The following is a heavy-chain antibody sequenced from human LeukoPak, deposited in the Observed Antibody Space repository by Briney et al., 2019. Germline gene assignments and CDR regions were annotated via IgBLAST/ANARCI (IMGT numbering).Heavy chain of an antibody. D-gene: IGHD3-22*01. CDR3: AKTYYYDSSGYYSPLDY. V-gene: IGHV3-23*01. CDR2: ISGSGGST. Sequence: GESLRLSCAASGFTFSSYAMSWVRQAPGKGLEWVSAISGSGGSTYYADSVKGRFTISRDNSKNTLYLQMNSLRAEDTAVYYCAKTYYYDSSGYYSPLDYWGQGTLVTVSS. J-gene: IGHJ4*02. CDR1: GFTFSSYA.